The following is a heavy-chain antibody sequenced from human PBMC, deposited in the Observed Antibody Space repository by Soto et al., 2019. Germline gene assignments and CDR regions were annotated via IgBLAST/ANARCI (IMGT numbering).Heavy chain of an antibody. V-gene: IGHV4-34*01. J-gene: IGHJ4*02. Sequence: SETLSLTCAVYGGSFSCYYWSWIRQPPGKGLEWIGEINHSGSTNYNPSLKSRVTISVDTSKNQFSLKLSSVTASDTAVYYCARFEPYGSGSRVDYWGQGTLVNVSS. CDR2: INHSGST. CDR3: ARFEPYGSGSRVDY. CDR1: GGSFSCYY. D-gene: IGHD3-10*01.